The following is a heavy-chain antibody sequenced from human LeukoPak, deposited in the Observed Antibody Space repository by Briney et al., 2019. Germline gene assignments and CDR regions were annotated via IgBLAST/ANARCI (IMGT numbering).Heavy chain of an antibody. CDR2: IYYSGST. CDR1: GGSISSYY. D-gene: IGHD6-13*01. CDR3: ARLRDPASWSPLDY. Sequence: SETLSLTCTVSGGSISSYYWSRIRQPPGKGLEWIGYIYYSGSTNYNPSLKSRVTISVDTSKNQFSLKLSSVTAADTAVYYCARLRDPASWSPLDYWGQGTLVTVSS. V-gene: IGHV4-59*08. J-gene: IGHJ4*02.